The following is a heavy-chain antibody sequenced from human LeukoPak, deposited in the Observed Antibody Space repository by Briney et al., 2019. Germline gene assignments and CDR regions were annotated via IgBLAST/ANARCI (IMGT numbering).Heavy chain of an antibody. D-gene: IGHD5-12*01. CDR2: INHSGST. CDR3: ARRRTSGRSRGWFDP. J-gene: IGHJ5*02. Sequence: ASETLSLTCAVYGGSFSGYYWSWIRQPPGKGLEWIGEINHSGSTNYNPSLKSRATISVDTSKNQFSLKLSSVTAADTAVYYCARRRTSGRSRGWFDPWGQGTLVTVSS. V-gene: IGHV4-34*01. CDR1: GGSFSGYY.